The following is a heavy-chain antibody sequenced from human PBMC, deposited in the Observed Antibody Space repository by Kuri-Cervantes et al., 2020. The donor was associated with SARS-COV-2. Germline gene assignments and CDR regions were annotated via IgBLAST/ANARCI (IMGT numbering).Heavy chain of an antibody. CDR1: GGIFSSYA. D-gene: IGHD5-18*01. J-gene: IGHJ4*02. CDR3: ASAPDSTAMVTHYFDY. V-gene: IGHV1-69*10. Sequence: SVKVSCKVSGGIFSSYAISWVRQAPGQGLEWMGGIIPVLGSANYAQKFQGRVPITADKSTSVAYMELSSLRSEDTAVYYCASAPDSTAMVTHYFDYWGQAILTVSS. CDR2: IIPVLGSA.